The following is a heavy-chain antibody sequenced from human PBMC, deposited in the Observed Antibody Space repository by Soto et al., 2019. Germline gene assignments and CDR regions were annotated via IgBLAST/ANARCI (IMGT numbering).Heavy chain of an antibody. CDR1: GYTFTSYG. CDR2: ISGFNDDT. CDR3: ARSGSYYPARNWFGP. V-gene: IGHV1-18*01. J-gene: IGHJ5*02. Sequence: QLVQSGVEMKNPGASVKVSCKASGYTFTSYGISWVRQAPGQGLEWMGWISGFNDDTNHAQKFQGRVTVTKDTSTSKADMELRSLKSDDAAVYYCARSGSYYPARNWFGPWGQGTLVIVSS. D-gene: IGHD3-10*01.